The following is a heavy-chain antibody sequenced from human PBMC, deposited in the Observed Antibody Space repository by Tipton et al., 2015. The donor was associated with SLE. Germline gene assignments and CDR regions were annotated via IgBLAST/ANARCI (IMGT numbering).Heavy chain of an antibody. CDR2: IFYSGSA. Sequence: TLSLTCTVSDYSISSGYYWAWIRQPPGKGLEWIGAIFYSGSAYYNPSLKSRVSLSVDSSKNQFSLKLNFVTAADTAVYYCAREVGIRFDFWGQGSLVTVSS. D-gene: IGHD1-26*01. V-gene: IGHV4-38-2*02. J-gene: IGHJ4*02. CDR3: AREVGIRFDF. CDR1: DYSISSGYY.